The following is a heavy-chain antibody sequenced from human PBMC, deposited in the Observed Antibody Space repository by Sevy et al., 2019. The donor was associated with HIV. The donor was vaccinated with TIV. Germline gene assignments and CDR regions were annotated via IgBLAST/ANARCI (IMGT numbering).Heavy chain of an antibody. CDR2: ISAYNGNT. V-gene: IGHV1-18*04. D-gene: IGHD6-19*01. Sequence: ASLKVSCKASGYTFTSYGISWVRQAPGQGLEWMGWISAYNGNTNYAQKLQGRVTMTTDTSTSTAYMELRSLRSDDTAVYYCARDRAGMAVAGDYDAFDIWGQGTMVTVSS. CDR1: GYTFTSYG. CDR3: ARDRAGMAVAGDYDAFDI. J-gene: IGHJ3*02.